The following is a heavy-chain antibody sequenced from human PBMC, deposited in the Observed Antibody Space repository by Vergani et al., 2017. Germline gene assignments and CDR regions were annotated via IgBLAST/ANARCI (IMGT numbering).Heavy chain of an antibody. CDR3: AKDLVSSTSSLYFDY. CDR1: GFSFSSYA. V-gene: IGHV3-23*04. J-gene: IGHJ4*02. Sequence: VQLEESGGGVVQPGGSLRLSCAASGFSFSSYAMTWVRQAPGKGLEWVSGISSSGGGTSYVDSVKGRFTISRDNSKNTLFLQMNSLRAEDTAVYYCAKDLVSSTSSLYFDYWGQGTLVTVPS. D-gene: IGHD6-6*01. CDR2: ISSSGGGT.